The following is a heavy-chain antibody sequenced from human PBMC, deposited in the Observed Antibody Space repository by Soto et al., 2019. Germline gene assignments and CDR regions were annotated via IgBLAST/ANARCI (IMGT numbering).Heavy chain of an antibody. CDR2: TNAGNGNT. CDR3: ARGHDFWSGLYYMDV. J-gene: IGHJ6*03. CDR1: GYTFTSYA. D-gene: IGHD3-3*01. Sequence: QVQLVQSGAEVKKPGASVKVSCKASGYTFTSYAMHWVRQAPGQRLEWMGGTNAGNGNTKYSQKFQGRVTITRDTSASTAYMELSSLRSEDTAVYYCARGHDFWSGLYYMDVWGKGTTVTVSS. V-gene: IGHV1-3*01.